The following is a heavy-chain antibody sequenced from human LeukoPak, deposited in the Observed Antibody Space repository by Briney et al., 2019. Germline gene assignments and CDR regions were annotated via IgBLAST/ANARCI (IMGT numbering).Heavy chain of an antibody. CDR3: AREPVYLWFGANSNQYYYYYGMDV. J-gene: IGHJ6*02. CDR1: GYTFTSYY. Sequence: ASVKVSCKASGYTFTSYYMHWVRQAPGQGLEWMGIINPSGGSTSYAQKFQGRVTMTRDTSTSTVYMELSSLRAEDTAVYYCAREPVYLWFGANSNQYYYYYGMDVWGQGTTVTVSS. D-gene: IGHD3-10*01. V-gene: IGHV1-46*01. CDR2: INPSGGST.